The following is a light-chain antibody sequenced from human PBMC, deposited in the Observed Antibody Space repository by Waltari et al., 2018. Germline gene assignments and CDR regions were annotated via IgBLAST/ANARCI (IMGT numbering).Light chain of an antibody. CDR1: QGISSA. CDR3: QQFNSYPYT. V-gene: IGKV1-13*02. Sequence: AIQLTQSPSSLSASVGDRVTITCRASQGISSALDWYQQKPGKAPKLLIYDASSLESGVPSRFSGSGSGTDFTLTISSLQPEDFATYYCQQFNSYPYTFGQGTKLAIK. J-gene: IGKJ2*01. CDR2: DAS.